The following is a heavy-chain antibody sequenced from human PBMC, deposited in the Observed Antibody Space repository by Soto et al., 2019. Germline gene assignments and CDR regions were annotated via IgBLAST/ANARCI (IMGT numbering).Heavy chain of an antibody. J-gene: IGHJ6*02. CDR2: SLPIFGTS. D-gene: IGHD1-1*01. CDR3: ARGGRYPNSSYYYGMDV. CDR1: GGTFSTYS. Sequence: QVQLVQSGAEVKKPGSSVKVSCQASGGTFSTYSISWVRQSPGQGLEWMGESLPIFGTSHYAQNFQGRVTINADESTSTVYMELSSLRSADTAVYYCARGGRYPNSSYYYGMDVWGQATTVTVSS. V-gene: IGHV1-69*01.